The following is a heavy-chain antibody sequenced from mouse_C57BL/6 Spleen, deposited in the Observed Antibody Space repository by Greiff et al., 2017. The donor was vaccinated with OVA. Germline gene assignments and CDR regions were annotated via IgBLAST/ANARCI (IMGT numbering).Heavy chain of an antibody. D-gene: IGHD2-1*01. CDR3: ARSDLLRYFDY. CDR2: INPSTGGT. V-gene: IGHV1-42*01. Sequence: EVQLQQSGPELVKPGASVKISCKASGYSFTGYYMNWVKQSPEKSLEWIGEINPSTGGTTYNQKFKAKATLTVDKSSSTAYMQLKSLTSEDSAVYYCARSDLLRYFDYWGQGTTLTVSS. J-gene: IGHJ2*01. CDR1: GYSFTGYY.